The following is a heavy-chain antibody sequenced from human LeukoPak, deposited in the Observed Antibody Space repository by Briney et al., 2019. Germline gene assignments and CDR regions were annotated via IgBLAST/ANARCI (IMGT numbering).Heavy chain of an antibody. D-gene: IGHD3-9*01. CDR2: INHRGST. CDR3: ARRKTPMNPLTG. CDR1: GGSFSDYC. J-gene: IGHJ4*02. V-gene: IGHV4-34*01. Sequence: SETLSLTCAVYGGSFSDYCWSRIPQPPGKGLEGSGEINHRGSTSYNSYLKSRVSISVDTSKNQFSLKLSSVTAADTAVYYCARRKTPMNPLTGWGQGTLVTVSS.